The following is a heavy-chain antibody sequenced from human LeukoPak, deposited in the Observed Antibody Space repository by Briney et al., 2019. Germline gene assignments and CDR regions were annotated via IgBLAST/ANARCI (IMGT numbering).Heavy chain of an antibody. CDR1: GFTFSSYS. CDR3: ASICGGDCYSAFDI. D-gene: IGHD2-21*02. Sequence: GGSLRLSCAASGFTFSSYSMNWVRQAPGKGLEWVSSISSSSSYIYYADSVKGRFTISRDNAKNSLYLQMSSLRAEDTAVYYCASICGGDCYSAFDIWGQGTMVTVSS. J-gene: IGHJ3*02. CDR2: ISSSSSYI. V-gene: IGHV3-21*01.